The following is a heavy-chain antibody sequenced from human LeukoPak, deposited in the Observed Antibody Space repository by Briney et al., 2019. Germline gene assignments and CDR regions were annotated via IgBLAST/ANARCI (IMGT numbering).Heavy chain of an antibody. CDR1: GGSFSSYY. V-gene: IGHV4-59*08. CDR3: ARAGCSGGSCYGIDY. CDR2: IYYSGST. D-gene: IGHD2-15*01. J-gene: IGHJ4*02. Sequence: SETLSLTCAVYGGSFSSYYWSWIRQPPGKGLEWIGYIYYSGSTNYNPSLKSRVTISVDTSKNQFSLKLSSVTAADTAVYYCARAGCSGGSCYGIDYWGQGTLVTVSS.